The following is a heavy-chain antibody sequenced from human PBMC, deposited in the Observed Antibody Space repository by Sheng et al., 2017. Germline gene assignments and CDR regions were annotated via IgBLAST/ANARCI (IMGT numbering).Heavy chain of an antibody. V-gene: IGHV3-48*03. CDR3: ARDLRNDYYGSGSLNAFDI. D-gene: IGHD3-10*01. Sequence: EVQLVESGGGLVQPGGSLRLSCAASGFTFSSYEMNWVRQAPGKGLEWVSYISSSGSTIYYADSVKGRFTISRDNAKNSLYLQMNSLRAEDTAVYYCARDLRNDYYGSGSLNAFDIWGQGTMVTFSS. J-gene: IGHJ3*02. CDR1: GFTFSSYE. CDR2: ISSSGSTI.